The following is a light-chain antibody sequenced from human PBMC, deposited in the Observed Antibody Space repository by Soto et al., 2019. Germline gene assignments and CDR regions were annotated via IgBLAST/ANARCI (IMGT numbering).Light chain of an antibody. J-gene: IGKJ2*01. CDR2: DAS. V-gene: IGKV1-5*01. CDR3: QQYNSAYT. CDR1: QNIGSR. Sequence: DIQMTQSPSTLSASVGDRVAITCRASQNIGSRLAWYQQKPDEAPKLLIYDASSLESGVPSRFSGSGSGTEFTLTISSLQPDDFATYYCQQYNSAYTFGQGTKVDIK.